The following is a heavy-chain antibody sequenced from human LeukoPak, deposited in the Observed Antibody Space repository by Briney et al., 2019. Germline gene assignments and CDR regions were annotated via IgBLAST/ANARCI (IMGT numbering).Heavy chain of an antibody. CDR3: ASSPEAGYFEY. Sequence: ASVKVSCKASGYTFTHYYMRWVRLAPGQGPEWMGIINPSGGSTTYAQKFQGRVTMTRDTSKSTVYMEVSSLRSEDTAVYYCASSPEAGYFEYWGQGTLVTVSS. J-gene: IGHJ4*02. V-gene: IGHV1-46*01. D-gene: IGHD6-19*01. CDR1: GYTFTHYY. CDR2: INPSGGST.